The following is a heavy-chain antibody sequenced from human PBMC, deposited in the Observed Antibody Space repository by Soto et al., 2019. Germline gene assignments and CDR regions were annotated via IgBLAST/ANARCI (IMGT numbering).Heavy chain of an antibody. J-gene: IGHJ6*02. D-gene: IGHD6-6*01. CDR1: GFTFSSYS. CDR2: ISSSSSYI. V-gene: IGHV3-21*01. CDR3: AKEISIAARFFYYYGMDV. Sequence: GGSLRLSCAASGFTFSSYSMNWVRQAPGKGLEWVSSISSSSSYIYYADSVKGRFTISRDNAKNSLYLQMNSLRAEDTAVYYCAKEISIAARFFYYYGMDVWGQGTTVTVSS.